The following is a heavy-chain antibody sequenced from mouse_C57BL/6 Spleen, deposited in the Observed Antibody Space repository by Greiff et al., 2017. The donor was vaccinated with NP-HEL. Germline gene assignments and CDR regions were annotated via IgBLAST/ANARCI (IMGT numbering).Heavy chain of an antibody. CDR2: INPSSGYT. J-gene: IGHJ4*01. CDR3: GADGYSYAMDY. V-gene: IGHV1-4*01. CDR1: GYTFTSYT. D-gene: IGHD2-3*01. Sequence: VQRVESGAELARPGASVKMSCKASGYTFTSYTMHWVKQRPGQGLEWIGYINPSSGYTKYNQKFKDKATLTADKSSSTAYMQLSSLTSEDSAVYYCGADGYSYAMDYWGQGTSVTVSS.